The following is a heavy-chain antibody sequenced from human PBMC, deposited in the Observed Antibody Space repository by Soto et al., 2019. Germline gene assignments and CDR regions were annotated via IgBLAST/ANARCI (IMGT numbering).Heavy chain of an antibody. CDR1: GGSISSSNW. Sequence: QVQLQESGPGLVKPSGTLSLTCAVSGGSISSSNWWSWVRQPPGKGLEWIGEIYHSGSTNYNPSLKSRVTISVDKSKNQFSLKLSSVTAADTAVYYCASRGYCTNGVCYLLEFAPPNWFDPWGQGTLVTVSS. J-gene: IGHJ5*02. V-gene: IGHV4-4*02. D-gene: IGHD2-8*01. CDR2: IYHSGST. CDR3: ASRGYCTNGVCYLLEFAPPNWFDP.